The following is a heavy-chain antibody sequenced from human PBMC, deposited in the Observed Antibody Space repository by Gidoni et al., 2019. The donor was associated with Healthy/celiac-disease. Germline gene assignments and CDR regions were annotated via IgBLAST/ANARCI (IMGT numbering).Heavy chain of an antibody. V-gene: IGHV3-21*01. CDR1: GCTFSSDS. CDR2: ISSSSSYI. D-gene: IGHD3-22*01. J-gene: IGHJ3*02. CDR3: ARDRGYYDSSGYLGDRAFDI. Sequence: EVQLVESGGGLVKPGGSLRLSCEASGCTFSSDSMNWVRQAPGTGLEWVSSISSSSSYIYYADSVKGRFTISRDNAKNSLYLQMNSLRAEDTAVYYCARDRGYYDSSGYLGDRAFDIWGQGTMVTVSS.